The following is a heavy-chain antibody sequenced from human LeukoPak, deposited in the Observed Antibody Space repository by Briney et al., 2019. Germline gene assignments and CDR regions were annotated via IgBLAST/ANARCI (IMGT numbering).Heavy chain of an antibody. Sequence: TPETLSLTCSVSGGSISSSTYYWGWIRQPPGKGLEWIGNIYNSGSTYYNPSLKSRVTISVDTSKNQFSLKLSSVTAADTAVYYCARQAYSSNLGWFDPWGQGTLVTVSS. CDR2: IYNSGST. CDR3: ARQAYSSNLGWFDP. J-gene: IGHJ5*02. CDR1: GGSISSSTYY. D-gene: IGHD6-13*01. V-gene: IGHV4-39*01.